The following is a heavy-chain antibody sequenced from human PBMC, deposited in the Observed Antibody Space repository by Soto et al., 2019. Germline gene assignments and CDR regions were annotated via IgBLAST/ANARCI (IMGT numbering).Heavy chain of an antibody. J-gene: IGHJ3*02. CDR3: ASRVRIDAFDI. D-gene: IGHD1-1*01. V-gene: IGHV4-59*08. CDR1: SGSISRYY. CDR2: ISYSGST. Sequence: QVQLQESGPGLVKPSETLSLTCTVSSGSISRYYWTWIRQPPGKGLEWIGYISYSGSTNYNPSLKGRVTISADTSKNQFSLKLSSVTAADTAVYYCASRVRIDAFDILGQGTMVTVSS.